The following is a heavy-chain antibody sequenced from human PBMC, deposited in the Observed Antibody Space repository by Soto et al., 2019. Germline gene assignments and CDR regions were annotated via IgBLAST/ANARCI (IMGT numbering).Heavy chain of an antibody. J-gene: IGHJ4*02. Sequence: SETLSLTCPVSDGSISSYYWSWIRPPAGKGLEWIGRTHTSGSTNYNPSLKSRVTMSVDTSKNQLSLKLTSVTAADTAVYYCARYSSAGSCYDYWGQGTLVTVSS. D-gene: IGHD2-15*01. CDR1: DGSISSYY. CDR3: ARYSSAGSCYDY. V-gene: IGHV4-4*07. CDR2: THTSGST.